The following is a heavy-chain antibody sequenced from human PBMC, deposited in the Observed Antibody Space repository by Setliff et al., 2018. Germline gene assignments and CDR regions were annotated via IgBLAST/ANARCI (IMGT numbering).Heavy chain of an antibody. CDR1: GFTLSDHY. J-gene: IGHJ4*02. D-gene: IGHD3-10*01. V-gene: IGHV3-72*01. CDR2: SRNKASSYTT. CDR3: TRGGPMGLWGIIMT. Sequence: GGSLRLSCVASGFTLSDHYIDWVRQAPGNGLEWVARSRNKASSYTTEYAAPVRGRFITSRDDSKNSVYLQMNSLKTEDTAVYYCTRGGPMGLWGIIMTWGQGTLVTVSS.